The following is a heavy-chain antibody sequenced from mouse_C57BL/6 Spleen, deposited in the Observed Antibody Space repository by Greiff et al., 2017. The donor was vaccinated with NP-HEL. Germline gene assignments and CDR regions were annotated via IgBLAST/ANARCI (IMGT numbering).Heavy chain of an antibody. V-gene: IGHV1-82*01. Sequence: QVQLQQSGPELVKPGASVKISCKASGYAFSSSWMNWVKQRPGKGLEWIGRIYPGDGATNYNGQFKGKATLTADKSSSTAYMQLSSLTSEDSAVYFCSRSIYYGNSLYWYFDVWGTGTTVTVSS. J-gene: IGHJ1*03. CDR1: GYAFSSSW. CDR2: IYPGDGAT. D-gene: IGHD2-1*01. CDR3: SRSIYYGNSLYWYFDV.